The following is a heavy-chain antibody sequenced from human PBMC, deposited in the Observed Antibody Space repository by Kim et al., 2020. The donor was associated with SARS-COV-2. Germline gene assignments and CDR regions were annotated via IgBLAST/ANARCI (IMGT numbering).Heavy chain of an antibody. D-gene: IGHD3-10*01. V-gene: IGHV3-33*01. J-gene: IGHJ4*02. CDR3: ARDSGLWFGEFH. Sequence: YYEDSVKGRFTISRDNSKNTLYLQMNSLRAEDTAVYYCARDSGLWFGEFHWGQGTLVTVSS.